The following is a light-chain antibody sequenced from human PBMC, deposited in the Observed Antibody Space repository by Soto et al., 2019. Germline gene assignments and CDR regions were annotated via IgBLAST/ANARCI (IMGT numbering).Light chain of an antibody. CDR2: GAS. CDR3: QQYGSLRT. J-gene: IGKJ2*01. V-gene: IGKV3-20*01. Sequence: NVLTQSPGTLSFLPWSRPTFYSRASQSVSTYLAWYQQPPGQAPRLLIYGASSRATGIPDRFSGSGSGTDFTLTISRLAHEDFAVYYCQQYGSLRTFGQGTKVDI. CDR1: QSVSTY.